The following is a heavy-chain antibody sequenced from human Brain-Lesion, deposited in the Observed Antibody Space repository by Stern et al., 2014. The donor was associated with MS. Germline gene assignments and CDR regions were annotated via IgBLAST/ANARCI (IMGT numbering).Heavy chain of an antibody. J-gene: IGHJ5*02. D-gene: IGHD2-8*01. V-gene: IGHV4-31*03. CDR1: GGSISRGGYY. CDR2: IHYSGST. Sequence: QVQLQESGPGLVQPSQTLSLTCTVSGGSISRGGYYWSWIRQHPGKGLAGIGYIHYSGSTYYNSALKSRVTISRDTSKNQFSLNLNSVTAADTAVYYCARVGVYVQTGWFDPWGQGALVTVSS. CDR3: ARVGVYVQTGWFDP.